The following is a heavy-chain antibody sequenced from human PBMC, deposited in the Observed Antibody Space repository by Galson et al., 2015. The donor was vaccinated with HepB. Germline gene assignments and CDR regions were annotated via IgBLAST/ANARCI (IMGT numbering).Heavy chain of an antibody. Sequence: LRLSCAGSGFAFSNYAMSWVRQASGKGLEWVSAISAGSTGTYYADSVKGRFTISRDNSRNTMYLEINSLRAEDTAVYFCGKGTGRTAYYYGMDVWGQGTTVTVSS. CDR1: GFAFSNYA. CDR3: GKGTGRTAYYYGMDV. V-gene: IGHV3-23*01. CDR2: ISAGSTGT. D-gene: IGHD1-14*01. J-gene: IGHJ6*02.